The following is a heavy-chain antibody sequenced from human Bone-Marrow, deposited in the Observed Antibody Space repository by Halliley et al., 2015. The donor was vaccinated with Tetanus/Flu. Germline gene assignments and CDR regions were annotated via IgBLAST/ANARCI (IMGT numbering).Heavy chain of an antibody. J-gene: IGHJ6*02. CDR3: ATLTRYYYYGTDV. D-gene: IGHD1-1*01. V-gene: IGHV3-11*06. Sequence: EWVSGIDSSSSYTDYADSVKGRFPISRDNAKNSLYLQMNSLRAEDTGVYYCATLTRYYYYGTDVWGQGTTVTVSS. CDR2: IDSSSSYT.